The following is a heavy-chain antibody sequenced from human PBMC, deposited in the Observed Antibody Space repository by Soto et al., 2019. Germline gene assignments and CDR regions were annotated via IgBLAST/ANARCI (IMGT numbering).Heavy chain of an antibody. CDR3: AREPATKGSAFGY. CDR2: ISYDGSNK. Sequence: QVQLVESGGGVVQPGRSLRLSCAASGFTFSSYGMHWVRQAPGKGLEWVAVISYDGSNKYYADSVKGRFTISRDNSKNTLYLQMNSLRAEDTAVYYCAREPATKGSAFGYWGQGTLVTVSS. CDR1: GFTFSSYG. V-gene: IGHV3-30*03. J-gene: IGHJ4*02. D-gene: IGHD2-15*01.